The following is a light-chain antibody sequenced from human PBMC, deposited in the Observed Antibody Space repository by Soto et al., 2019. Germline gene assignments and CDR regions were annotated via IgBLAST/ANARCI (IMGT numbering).Light chain of an antibody. J-gene: IGKJ2*01. Sequence: DIQMTQSPSSLSASVGDRVTITCRASQSISSYLNWYQQKPGKAPKLLIYAASSLQSGVPSRFSGSGSGTDFTLTISSLQPESFATYYGQQSYSTPHTFGQGTKLDIK. CDR1: QSISSY. V-gene: IGKV1-39*01. CDR3: QQSYSTPHT. CDR2: AAS.